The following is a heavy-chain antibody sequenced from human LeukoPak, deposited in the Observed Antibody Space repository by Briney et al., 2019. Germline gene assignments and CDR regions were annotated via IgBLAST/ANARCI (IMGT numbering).Heavy chain of an antibody. V-gene: IGHV1-2*02. CDR2: IAPHSGGT. CDR3: ARDPPGDSGLDC. Sequence: ASVKVSCKTSGYTFTYYHVHWVRQAPGRGLEWMGWIAPHSGGTDFAKKFHGRLTMTRDTSITTVYMEMTRLTSDDTAVYYCARDPPGDSGLDCWGQGTLVTVSS. D-gene: IGHD1-26*01. J-gene: IGHJ4*02. CDR1: GYTFTYYH.